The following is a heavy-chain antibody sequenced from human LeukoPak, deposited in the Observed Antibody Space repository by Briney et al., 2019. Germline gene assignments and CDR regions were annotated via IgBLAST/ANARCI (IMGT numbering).Heavy chain of an antibody. Sequence: GGSLRLSCAASGFTFSSYGMHWVRQAPGKGLEWVAVISYDGSNKYYADSVKGRLTISRDNSKNTLYLQMNSLRAEDTAVYYCAKDGPGIAAAGTVLSYYYYGMDVWGQGTTVTVSS. J-gene: IGHJ6*02. D-gene: IGHD6-13*01. CDR3: AKDGPGIAAAGTVLSYYYYGMDV. CDR2: ISYDGSNK. V-gene: IGHV3-30*18. CDR1: GFTFSSYG.